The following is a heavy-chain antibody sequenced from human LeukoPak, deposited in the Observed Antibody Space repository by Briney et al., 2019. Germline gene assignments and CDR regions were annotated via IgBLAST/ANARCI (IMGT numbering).Heavy chain of an antibody. CDR3: AELGITMIGGV. Sequence: RTGGSLRLSCVASGFTFSSYNMNWVRQAPGRGLEWVSYISSSSGTIYYADSVKGRFTISRDNAKNSLYLQMNSLRAEDTAVYYCAELGITMIGGVWGKGTTVTISS. CDR2: ISSSSGTI. D-gene: IGHD3-10*02. J-gene: IGHJ6*04. V-gene: IGHV3-48*04. CDR1: GFTFSSYN.